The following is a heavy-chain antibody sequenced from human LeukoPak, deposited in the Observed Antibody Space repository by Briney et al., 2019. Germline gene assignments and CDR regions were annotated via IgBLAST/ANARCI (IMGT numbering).Heavy chain of an antibody. V-gene: IGHV3-21*01. CDR3: ARGHYDVLAASYKWTPDY. J-gene: IGHJ4*02. D-gene: IGHD3-9*01. Sequence: GGSLRLSCAASGFTFNTFNMNWVRQAPGKGLEWVPSITSGGDYIYYADSVKGRFTTSRDNAKNSLSLQLNSLRVEDTAVYYCARGHYDVLAASYKWTPDYWGQGTLVTVSS. CDR1: GFTFNTFN. CDR2: ITSGGDYI.